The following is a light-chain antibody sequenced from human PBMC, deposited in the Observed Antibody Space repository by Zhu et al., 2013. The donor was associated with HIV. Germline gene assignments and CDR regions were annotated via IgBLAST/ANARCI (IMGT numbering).Light chain of an antibody. CDR1: QSVSSS. CDR3: QQRGSRPPYT. CDR2: GAS. J-gene: IGKJ2*01. V-gene: IGKV3-11*01. Sequence: EIVLTQSPATVSVAPGERATLSCRASQSVSSSLAWYQQTPGQAPRLLIYGASTRATGAPDRFSGSGSGTDFTLTISSLEPEDFTVYYCQQRGSRPPYTFGQGTILEIK.